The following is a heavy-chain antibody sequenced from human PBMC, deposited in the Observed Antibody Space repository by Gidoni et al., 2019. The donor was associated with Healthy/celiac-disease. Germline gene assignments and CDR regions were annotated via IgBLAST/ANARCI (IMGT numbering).Heavy chain of an antibody. V-gene: IGHV3-30*18. J-gene: IGHJ6*04. CDR1: GFTFSGYG. CDR3: AKEDSSSWYRYYYYGMDV. D-gene: IGHD6-13*01. Sequence: QVQLVESGGGVVQPGRSLRLSCAASGFTFSGYGLHWVRQAPGKGLEWVAVISYDGSNKYYADSVKGRFTISRDNSKNTLYLQMNSLRAEDTAVYYCAKEDSSSWYRYYYYGMDVWGKGTTVTVSS. CDR2: ISYDGSNK.